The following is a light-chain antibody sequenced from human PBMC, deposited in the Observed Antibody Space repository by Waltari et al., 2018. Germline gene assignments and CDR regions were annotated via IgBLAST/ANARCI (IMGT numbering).Light chain of an antibody. CDR3: SSYSTSITPYV. V-gene: IGLV2-14*03. CDR1: SSDVGGYNL. Sequence: QSALTQPASVSGSPGQSITISCTGTSSDVGGYNLVSRYQQHPGKAPKLMIYDVSSRPSGVSNRFFGSKSGNTASLTISGLQAEDEAVYFCSSYSTSITPYVFGTGTKVTVL. CDR2: DVS. J-gene: IGLJ1*01.